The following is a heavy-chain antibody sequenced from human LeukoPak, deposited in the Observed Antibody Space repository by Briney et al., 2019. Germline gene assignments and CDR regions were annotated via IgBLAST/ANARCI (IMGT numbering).Heavy chain of an antibody. J-gene: IGHJ4*02. V-gene: IGHV3-23*01. CDR3: ARGPSGYHNT. D-gene: IGHD5-12*01. Sequence: GGSLRLSCAASGFTFFIYGMTWVRQAPGKGLVWVSHINGDGSNVNYADSVKGRFTISRDSSKNILHLQMNTLRAEDTAVYYCARGPSGYHNTGGQGTLVTVSS. CDR1: GFTFFIYG. CDR2: INGDGSNV.